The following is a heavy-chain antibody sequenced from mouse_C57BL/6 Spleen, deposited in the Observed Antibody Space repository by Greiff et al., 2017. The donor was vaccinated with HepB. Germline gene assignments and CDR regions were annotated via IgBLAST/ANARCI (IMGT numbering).Heavy chain of an antibody. CDR2: INPNNGGT. CDR1: GYTFTDYY. Sequence: VQLQQSGPELVKPGASVKISCKASGYTFTDYYMNWVKQSHGKSLEWIGDINPNNGGTSYNQKFKGKATLTVDKSSSTAYMELRSLTSEDSAVYYCARGDFLHWYFDVWGTGTTVTVSS. V-gene: IGHV1-26*01. CDR3: ARGDFLHWYFDV. J-gene: IGHJ1*03.